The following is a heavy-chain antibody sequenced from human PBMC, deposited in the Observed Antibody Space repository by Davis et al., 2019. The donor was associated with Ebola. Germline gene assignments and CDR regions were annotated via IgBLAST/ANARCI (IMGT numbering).Heavy chain of an antibody. Sequence: GESLKISCAASGFTFSSYWMSWVRQAPGKGLEWVANIKQDGSEKYYVDSVKGRFTISRDNAKNSLYLQMNSLRAEDTAVYYCARAYSSGWLSVDYWGQGTLVTVSS. V-gene: IGHV3-7*03. CDR3: ARAYSSGWLSVDY. J-gene: IGHJ4*02. D-gene: IGHD6-19*01. CDR1: GFTFSSYW. CDR2: IKQDGSEK.